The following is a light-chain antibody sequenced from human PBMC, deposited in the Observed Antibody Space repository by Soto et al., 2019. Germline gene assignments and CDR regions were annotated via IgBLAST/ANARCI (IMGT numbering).Light chain of an antibody. J-gene: IGKJ1*01. CDR2: TAS. V-gene: IGKV1-6*01. Sequence: AIQMTQSPFSLSASVGDRVTITCRASQGIRDDLSWYQQKAGKAPKLLIFTASKLNSGVPSGFSGSFSGTNFSLTISDLQPEDCATYYCLQDYSYPRTFGQGTKVEI. CDR3: LQDYSYPRT. CDR1: QGIRDD.